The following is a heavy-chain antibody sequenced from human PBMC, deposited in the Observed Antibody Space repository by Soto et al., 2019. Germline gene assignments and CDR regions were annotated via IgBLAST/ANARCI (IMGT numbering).Heavy chain of an antibody. CDR3: ARVGIGFTIFGVVTSMEWFDP. D-gene: IGHD3-3*01. CDR1: GYTFTSYG. Sequence: QVQLVQSGAEVKKPGASVKVSCKASGYTFTSYGISWVRQAPGQGLEWMGWISAYNGKTNYAQKLQGRVTMSTDTSASTAYMELRSLGSDDTAVYYCARVGIGFTIFGVVTSMEWFDPWGQGTLVTVSS. J-gene: IGHJ5*02. CDR2: ISAYNGKT. V-gene: IGHV1-18*01.